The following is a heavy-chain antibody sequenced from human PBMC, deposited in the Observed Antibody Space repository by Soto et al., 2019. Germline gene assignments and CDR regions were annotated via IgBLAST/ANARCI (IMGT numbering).Heavy chain of an antibody. J-gene: IGHJ4*02. CDR3: GRAKITGFWYC. CDR1: GGSFSGYY. D-gene: IGHD2-8*02. Sequence: SETLSLTCAVDGGSFSGYYWTWIRQPPGTGLEWIGEINHSGSTNYNPSLKSRVTISVDTSKNQFSLKLTSVTAADTAVYYFGRAKITGFWYCWGQGTRIAVSS. CDR2: INHSGST. V-gene: IGHV4-34*01.